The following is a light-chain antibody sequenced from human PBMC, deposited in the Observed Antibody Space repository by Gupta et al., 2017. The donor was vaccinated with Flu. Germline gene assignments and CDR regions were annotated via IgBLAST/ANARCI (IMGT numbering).Light chain of an antibody. CDR2: AAS. CDR3: QKVNSYPLT. V-gene: IGKV1-9*01. CDR1: QGISSY. J-gene: IGKJ4*01. Sequence: PSFLSASVGDRITITCRASQGISSYLAWYQQKPGEAPKLLIYAASTLQSGVPSRFSGSGSGTEFTLTISSLQPEDSATFYCQKVNSYPLTFGGGTKVEIK.